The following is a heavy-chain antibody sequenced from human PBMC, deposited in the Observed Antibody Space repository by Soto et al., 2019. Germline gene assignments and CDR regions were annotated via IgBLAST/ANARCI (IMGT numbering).Heavy chain of an antibody. CDR3: ARTIVVVPAADYYYYYGMDV. J-gene: IGHJ6*02. CDR1: GGTFSSYA. CDR2: IIPIFGTA. Sequence: VASVKVSCKASGGTFSSYAISWVRQAPGQGLEWMGGIIPIFGTANYAQKFQGRVTITADKSTSTAYMELSSLRSEDTAVYYCARTIVVVPAADYYYYYGMDVWGQGTTVTVSS. V-gene: IGHV1-69*06. D-gene: IGHD2-2*01.